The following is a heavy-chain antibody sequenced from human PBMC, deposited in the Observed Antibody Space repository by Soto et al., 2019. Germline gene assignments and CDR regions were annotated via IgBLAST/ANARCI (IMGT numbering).Heavy chain of an antibody. CDR1: GFTFSDYY. CDR3: ARGGIAVAGTHDY. Sequence: LRLSCAASGFTFSDYYMSWIRQAPGKGLEWVSYISSSSSYTNYADSVKGRFTISRDNAKNSLYLQMNSLRAEDTAVYYCARGGIAVAGTHDYWGQGTLVTVSS. D-gene: IGHD6-19*01. V-gene: IGHV3-11*06. J-gene: IGHJ4*02. CDR2: ISSSSSYT.